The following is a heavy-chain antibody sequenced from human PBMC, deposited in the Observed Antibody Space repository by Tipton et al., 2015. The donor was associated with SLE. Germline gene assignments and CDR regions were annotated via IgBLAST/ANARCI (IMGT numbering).Heavy chain of an antibody. V-gene: IGHV4-34*01. Sequence: TLSLTCAVYGGSFSGYYWTWIRQPPEKGLEWIAEINHSGHTDYKPSLKSRVTISLDTSKNQFSLKLTSVTAADTAVFYCARTLGYKYFFDHWGQGTLVPVSS. CDR3: ARTLGYKYFFDH. D-gene: IGHD5-18*01. CDR2: INHSGHT. CDR1: GGSFSGYY. J-gene: IGHJ4*02.